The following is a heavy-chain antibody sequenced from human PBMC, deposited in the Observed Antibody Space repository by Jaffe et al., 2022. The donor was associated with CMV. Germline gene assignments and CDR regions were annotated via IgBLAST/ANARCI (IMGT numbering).Heavy chain of an antibody. D-gene: IGHD1-26*01. Sequence: QMQLVQSGPEVKKPGTSVKVSCKASGFTFTSSAVQWVRQARGQRLEWIGWIVVGSGNTNYAQKFQERVTITRDMSTSTAYMELSSLRSEDTAVYYCAAGEVGAPFDYWGQGTLVTVSS. CDR1: GFTFTSSA. J-gene: IGHJ4*02. V-gene: IGHV1-58*01. CDR3: AAGEVGAPFDY. CDR2: IVVGSGNT.